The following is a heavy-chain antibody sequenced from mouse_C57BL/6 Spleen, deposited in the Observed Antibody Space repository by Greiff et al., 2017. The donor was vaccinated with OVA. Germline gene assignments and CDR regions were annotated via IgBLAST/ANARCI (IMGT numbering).Heavy chain of an antibody. CDR2: IDPETGGT. Sequence: VQLQQSGAELVRPGASVTLSCKASGYTFTDYEMHWVKQTPVHGLEWIGAIDPETGGTAYNQKFKGKAILTADKSSSTAYMELRSLTSEDSAVYYCTRKGNWVYQAWFAYWGQGTLVTVSA. CDR1: GYTFTDYE. J-gene: IGHJ3*01. D-gene: IGHD4-1*01. V-gene: IGHV1-15*01. CDR3: TRKGNWVYQAWFAY.